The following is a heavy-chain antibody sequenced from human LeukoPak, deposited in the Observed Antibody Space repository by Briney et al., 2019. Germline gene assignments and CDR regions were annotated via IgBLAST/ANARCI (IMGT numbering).Heavy chain of an antibody. J-gene: IGHJ4*02. CDR3: TCSSRSTRYYFDY. CDR2: IFHRGNP. V-gene: IGHV4-34*12. Sequence: SETLSLTCAVHGGSFSDYYWSWIRQPPGKGLEWIGEIFHRGNPNYNPSLKSRVAISVDTSENQFSLNLTSVAATDSAVYFCTCSSRSTRYYFDYWGQGILVAVSS. CDR1: GGSFSDYY. D-gene: IGHD6-6*01.